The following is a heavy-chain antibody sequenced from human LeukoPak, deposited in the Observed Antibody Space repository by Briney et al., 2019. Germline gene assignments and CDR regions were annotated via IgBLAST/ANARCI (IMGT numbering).Heavy chain of an antibody. J-gene: IGHJ4*02. CDR2: ISDRGGRT. Sequence: GGSLRLSCAVSGITLSNYGMSWVRQAPGKGLEWVAGISDRGGRTIYADSVKGRFTISRDNPRNTLYLQMNSLSAEDTAVYFCAKRGVVIRVILVGFHKEAYYFDSWGQGALVTVSS. D-gene: IGHD3-22*01. CDR1: GITLSNYG. CDR3: AKRGVVIRVILVGFHKEAYYFDS. V-gene: IGHV3-23*01.